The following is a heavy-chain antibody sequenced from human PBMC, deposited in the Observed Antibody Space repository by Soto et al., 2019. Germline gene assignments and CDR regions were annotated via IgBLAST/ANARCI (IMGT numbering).Heavy chain of an antibody. CDR1: GGSISDYY. CDR2: IYYSGST. D-gene: IGHD1-26*01. J-gene: IGHJ4*02. Sequence: SETLSLTCTVSGGSISDYYWSWIRQPPGKGLEWIGYIYYSGSTNCNPSLKSRITISVDTSKSQFSLELSSVTAADTAVYYCARYSGTLQFDYWGQGTLVTVSS. V-gene: IGHV4-59*01. CDR3: ARYSGTLQFDY.